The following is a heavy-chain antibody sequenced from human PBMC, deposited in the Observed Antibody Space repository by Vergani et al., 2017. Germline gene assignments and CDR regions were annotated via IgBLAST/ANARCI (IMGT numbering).Heavy chain of an antibody. Sequence: EVQLLESGGGLVQPGGSLRLSCAASGFTFSTYAMTWVRQAPGKGLEWVSTISGSGGSTYYADSVKGRLTISRDNSKNTLYLQMNSLRAEDTAVYYCAKGSGYSSSWYFYWGQGTLVTVSS. D-gene: IGHD6-13*01. V-gene: IGHV3-23*01. CDR2: ISGSGGST. J-gene: IGHJ4*02. CDR1: GFTFSTYA. CDR3: AKGSGYSSSWYFY.